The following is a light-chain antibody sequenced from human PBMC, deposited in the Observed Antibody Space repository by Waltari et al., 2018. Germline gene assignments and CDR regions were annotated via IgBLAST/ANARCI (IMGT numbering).Light chain of an antibody. CDR3: SAFAGSNNFGV. J-gene: IGLJ3*02. Sequence: QSALTQPPSASGSPGQSVTISCTGTSRDIGGSNFVSWYQQRPGKAPSFLIYDVNKGPSGVSDRFSGSKAGNTASLTVSGLQPDDEATYYCSAFAGSNNFGVFGGGTKLTV. CDR2: DVN. V-gene: IGLV2-8*01. CDR1: SRDIGGSNF.